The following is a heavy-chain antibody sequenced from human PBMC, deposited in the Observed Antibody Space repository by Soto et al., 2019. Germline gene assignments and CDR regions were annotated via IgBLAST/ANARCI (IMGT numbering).Heavy chain of an antibody. J-gene: IGHJ4*02. Sequence: GGSLRLSCAASGFTFSSYSMNWVRQAPGKGLEWVSSISSSSSYIYYADSVKGRFTISRDNAKNSLYLQMNSLRAEDTAVYYCARDGYYYDSSGYREVDYWGQGTLVTVSS. CDR3: ARDGYYYDSSGYREVDY. CDR1: GFTFSSYS. V-gene: IGHV3-21*01. D-gene: IGHD3-22*01. CDR2: ISSSSSYI.